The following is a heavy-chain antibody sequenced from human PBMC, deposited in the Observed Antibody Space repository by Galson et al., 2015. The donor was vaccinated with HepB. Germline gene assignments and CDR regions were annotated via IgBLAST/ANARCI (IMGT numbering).Heavy chain of an antibody. J-gene: IGHJ4*02. CDR1: GFTFSNYV. D-gene: IGHD3-3*01. CDR3: ARVRSPYYDFWSGPGY. CDR2: IWYDGRNK. V-gene: IGHV3-33*01. Sequence: SLRLSCAASGFTFSNYVMHWVRQAPGKGPEWVAVIWYDGRNKYYADSVRGRFTISRDNSTNTLYLQMDSLRAEDTAVYYCARVRSPYYDFWSGPGYWGQGTLVTASS.